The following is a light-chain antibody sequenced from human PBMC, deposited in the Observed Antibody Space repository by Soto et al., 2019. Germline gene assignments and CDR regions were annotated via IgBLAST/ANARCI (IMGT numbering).Light chain of an antibody. CDR2: VNNDGSH. V-gene: IGLV4-69*01. J-gene: IGLJ3*02. CDR1: SGNSRNA. CDR3: QTWEKGSVM. Sequence: QSVLTQSPSASASLGASVKLTCTLSSGNSRNANAWHQQQPQQGPRYVMKVNNDGSHTKGAGIPDRFSGSSSGAERYLTVFRLQSEDEADYYSQTWEKGSVMFGGGTQLTVL.